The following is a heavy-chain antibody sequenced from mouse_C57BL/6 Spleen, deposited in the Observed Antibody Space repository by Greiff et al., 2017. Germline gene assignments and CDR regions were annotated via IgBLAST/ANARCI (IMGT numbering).Heavy chain of an antibody. CDR2: ISDGGSYT. CDR3: ARRIHYYGSSYLWYFDY. V-gene: IGHV5-4*03. Sequence: EVKLVESGGGLVKPGGSLKLSCAASGFTFSSYAMSWVRQTPEKRLEWVATISDGGSYTYYPDNVKGRFTISRDNAKNNLYLQMSHLKSEDTAMYYCARRIHYYGSSYLWYFDYWGQGTTLTVSS. CDR1: GFTFSSYA. J-gene: IGHJ2*01. D-gene: IGHD1-1*01.